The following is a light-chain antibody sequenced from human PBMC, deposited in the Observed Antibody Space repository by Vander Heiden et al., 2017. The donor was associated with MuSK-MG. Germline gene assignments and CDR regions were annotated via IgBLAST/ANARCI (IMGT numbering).Light chain of an antibody. CDR1: QSVSSN. V-gene: IGKV3-15*01. Sequence: EIVMTQSPATLSVSPGERATLSCRASQSVSSNLAWHQQKPGQAPRLLIYGASTRATGIPARFSGSGSGTEFTLTISSLQSEDFAVYYCQQYNNWHPGMYTFGQGTKLEIK. CDR2: GAS. CDR3: QQYNNWHPGMYT. J-gene: IGKJ2*01.